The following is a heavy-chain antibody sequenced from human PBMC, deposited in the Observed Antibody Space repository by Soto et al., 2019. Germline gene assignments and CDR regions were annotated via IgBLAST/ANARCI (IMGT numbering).Heavy chain of an antibody. J-gene: IGHJ4*02. Sequence: EVQLVESGGGLVKPGGSLRLSCAASGFTFSSYSMKWVRQAPGKGLEWVSSISSSSSYIYYADSVKGRFTISRDNAKNSLYRQMNSLRAEDTAVYYCARGQAAAGTEIDYWGQGTLVTVSS. CDR1: GFTFSSYS. CDR3: ARGQAAAGTEIDY. V-gene: IGHV3-21*01. D-gene: IGHD6-13*01. CDR2: ISSSSSYI.